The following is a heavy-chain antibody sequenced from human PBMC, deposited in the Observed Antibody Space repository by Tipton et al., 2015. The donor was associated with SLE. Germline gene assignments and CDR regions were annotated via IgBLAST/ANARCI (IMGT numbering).Heavy chain of an antibody. J-gene: IGHJ4*02. CDR3: ARHGSLNYLKLSDDS. CDR1: GGSISSYY. V-gene: IGHV4-34*01. Sequence: LRLSCTVSGGSISSYYWSWIRQPPGKGLEWIGEINHSGSTNYSPSFQGHVTISADKSISTAYLQWSSLKASDTAVYYCARHGSLNYLKLSDDSWGQGTLITVSS. D-gene: IGHD3-10*01. CDR2: INHSGST.